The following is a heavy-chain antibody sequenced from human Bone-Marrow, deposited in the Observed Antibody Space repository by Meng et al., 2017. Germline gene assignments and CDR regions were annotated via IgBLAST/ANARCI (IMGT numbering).Heavy chain of an antibody. J-gene: IGHJ2*01. V-gene: IGHV1-69*05. D-gene: IGHD3-22*01. CDR2: IIPIFGTA. Sequence: SVKVSCKASGGTFSSYAISWVRQAPGQGLEWMGGIIPIFGTANYAQKFQGRVTITTDESTSTAYMELSSLRSEDTAVYYCARGRTYYYDSSGYFPSSYWYFDLWGRGTLVTVSS. CDR1: GGTFSSYA. CDR3: ARGRTYYYDSSGYFPSSYWYFDL.